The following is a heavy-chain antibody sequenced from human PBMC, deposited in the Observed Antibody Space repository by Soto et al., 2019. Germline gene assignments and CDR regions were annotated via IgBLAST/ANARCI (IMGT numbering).Heavy chain of an antibody. V-gene: IGHV3-23*01. D-gene: IGHD3-22*01. CDR2: ISGSGGST. J-gene: IGHJ4*02. CDR1: GFTFSSYA. CDR3: TVQTYYYDSSGYWDH. Sequence: PGGSLRLSCAASGFTFSSYAMSWVHQAPGKGLEWVSAISGSGGSTYYADSVKGRFTISRDNSKNTLYLQMNSLRAEDTAVYYCTVQTYYYDSSGYWDHWGQGTLVTVSS.